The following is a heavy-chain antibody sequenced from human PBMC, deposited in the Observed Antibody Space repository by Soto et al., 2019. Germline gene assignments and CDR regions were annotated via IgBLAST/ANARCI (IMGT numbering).Heavy chain of an antibody. D-gene: IGHD5-18*01. J-gene: IGHJ6*02. CDR3: EIRGYSYGLYDYYGMDV. CDR1: GYSFTSYW. Sequence: PGESLKISCKGSGYSFTSYWISWVRQMPGKGLEWMGRIDPSDSYTNYSPSFQGHVTISADKSISTAYLQWSSLKASDTAMYYCEIRGYSYGLYDYYGMDVWGQGTTVNVSS. V-gene: IGHV5-10-1*01. CDR2: IDPSDSYT.